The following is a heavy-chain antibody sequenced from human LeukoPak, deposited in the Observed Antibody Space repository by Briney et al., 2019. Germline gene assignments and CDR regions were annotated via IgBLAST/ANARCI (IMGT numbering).Heavy chain of an antibody. J-gene: IGHJ6*04. D-gene: IGHD3-10*01. CDR2: ISYDGSNK. Sequence: GRSLRLSCAASGFTFSSYGMHWVRQAPGKGLEWVAVISYDGSNKYYADSVKGRFTISRGNSKNTLYLQMNSLRAEDTAVYYCARDPGAITMVRGVGYYYYGMDVWGKGTTVTVSS. CDR3: ARDPGAITMVRGVGYYYYGMDV. V-gene: IGHV3-30*03. CDR1: GFTFSSYG.